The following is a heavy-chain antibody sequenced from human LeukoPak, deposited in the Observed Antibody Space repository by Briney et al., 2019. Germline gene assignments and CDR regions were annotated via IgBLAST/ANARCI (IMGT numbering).Heavy chain of an antibody. Sequence: GGSLRLSCAASGFTFSSYGMHWVRQAPGKGLEWVAFIRYDGSNKYYADSVEGRFTISRDNSKNTLYLQMNSLRAEDTAVYYCAKPFYSSSRYFDYWGQGTLVTVSS. CDR1: GFTFSSYG. V-gene: IGHV3-30*02. CDR2: IRYDGSNK. J-gene: IGHJ4*02. CDR3: AKPFYSSSRYFDY. D-gene: IGHD6-6*01.